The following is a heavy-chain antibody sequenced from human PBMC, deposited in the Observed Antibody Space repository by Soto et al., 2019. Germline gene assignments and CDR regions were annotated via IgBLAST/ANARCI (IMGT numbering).Heavy chain of an antibody. CDR2: IWYDGSNK. CDR1: GFTFSSYG. J-gene: IGHJ3*02. V-gene: IGHV3-33*01. D-gene: IGHD3-22*01. CDR3: ARGDYYDVSGPFSDAFDI. Sequence: GGSLRLSCAASGFTFSSYGMHWVRQAPGKGLEWVAVIWYDGSNKYYADSVKGRFTISRDNSKNTLYLQMNSLRAEDTAIYYCARGDYYDVSGPFSDAFDIWGQGTMVTVSS.